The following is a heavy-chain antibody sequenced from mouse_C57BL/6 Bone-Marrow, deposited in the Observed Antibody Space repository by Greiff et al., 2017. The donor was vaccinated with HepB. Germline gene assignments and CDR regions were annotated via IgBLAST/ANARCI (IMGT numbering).Heavy chain of an antibody. D-gene: IGHD2-3*01. CDR1: GFTFSDYY. Sequence: DVMLVESGGGLVQPGGSLKLSCAASGFTFSDYYMYWVRQTPEKRLEWVAYISNGGGSTYYPDTVKGRFTISRDNAKNTLYLQMSRLKSEDTAMYYCARDDGDYWGQGTSVTVSS. CDR3: ARDDGDY. V-gene: IGHV5-12*01. CDR2: ISNGGGST. J-gene: IGHJ4*01.